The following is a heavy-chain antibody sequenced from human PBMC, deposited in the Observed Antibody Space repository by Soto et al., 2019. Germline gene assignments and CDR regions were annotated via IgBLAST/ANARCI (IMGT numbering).Heavy chain of an antibody. CDR3: ARREGDCRGGSCPFYHD. V-gene: IGHV4-4*02. D-gene: IGHD2-15*01. CDR2: IYHSGST. CDR1: GGSISSNNW. J-gene: IGHJ4*02. Sequence: QVQLQESGPGLVKPSETLSLTCAVSGGSISSNNWWSWVRQTPGKGLEWIGEIYHSGSTNYNPSHKIRVTISLDKSKNQFSLSLTSMTAADTAGYYCARREGDCRGGSCPFYHDWGQGTLVTASS.